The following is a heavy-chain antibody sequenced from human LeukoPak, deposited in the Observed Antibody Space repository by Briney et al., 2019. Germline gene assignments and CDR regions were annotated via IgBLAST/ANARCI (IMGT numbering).Heavy chain of an antibody. D-gene: IGHD3-10*01. Sequence: GGSLRLSCAASGFTFSSYWMSWVRQAPGKGLEWVANIKQDVSEKYYVDSVKGRFTISRDNAKNSLDLHLNSLRAEDTAVYYCASTRHYGSGRGFDYWGQGTLVTVSS. V-gene: IGHV3-7*01. CDR2: IKQDVSEK. CDR3: ASTRHYGSGRGFDY. J-gene: IGHJ4*02. CDR1: GFTFSSYW.